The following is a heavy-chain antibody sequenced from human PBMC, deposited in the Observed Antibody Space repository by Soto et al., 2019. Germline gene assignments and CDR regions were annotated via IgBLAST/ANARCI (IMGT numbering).Heavy chain of an antibody. V-gene: IGHV1-3*01. J-gene: IGHJ3*02. D-gene: IGHD3-22*01. CDR2: ISAGNGDT. CDR1: GNTFSMYC. Sequence: ASVKVSCKASGNTFSMYCMHWVRQAPGQRLEWMGWISAGNGDTRYSQKFQGRVTITRDTSASTVYMELSSLRSEDTAVYYCARTSGYYHNDCFDSWGRGTMVTVSS. CDR3: ARTSGYYHNDCFDS.